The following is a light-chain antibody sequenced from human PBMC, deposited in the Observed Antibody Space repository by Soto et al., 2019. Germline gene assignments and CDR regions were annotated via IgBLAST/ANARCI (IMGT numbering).Light chain of an antibody. V-gene: IGKV3-11*01. CDR2: GAF. J-gene: IGKJ5*01. Sequence: EIVLTQSPATLSLSPGERATLSCSAIQSVSGSYLAWYQQKPGQAPRLLIYGAFNRATGIPARFSGSGSGTDFTLTISSLEPEDSAVYYCQQRNVWPPVTFGQGTRLEIK. CDR1: QSVSGSY. CDR3: QQRNVWPPVT.